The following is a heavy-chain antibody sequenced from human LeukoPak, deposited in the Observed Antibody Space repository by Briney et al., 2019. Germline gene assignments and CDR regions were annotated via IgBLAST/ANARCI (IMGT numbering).Heavy chain of an antibody. V-gene: IGHV1-69*13. D-gene: IGHD5-12*01. CDR3: ARSIVATVEMFDY. CDR1: GGTFTSYA. Sequence: SVKVSCKASGGTFTSYAISWVRQAPGQGLEWMGGIIPIFGTANYAQKFQGRVTITADESTSTAYMELSSLRSEDTAVYYCARSIVATVEMFDYWGQGTLVTVSS. J-gene: IGHJ4*02. CDR2: IIPIFGTA.